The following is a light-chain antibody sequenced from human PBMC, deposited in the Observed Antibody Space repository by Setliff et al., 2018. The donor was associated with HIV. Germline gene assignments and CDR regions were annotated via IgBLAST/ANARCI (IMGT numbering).Light chain of an antibody. V-gene: IGLV2-14*01. J-gene: IGLJ1*01. Sequence: QSVLTQPASVSGSPGQSITISCTGTSSDIGGYNYVSWYQQLPGKAPKLMIFQLINRPSGVSNRFSGSKSGNTASLTISGLQAEDEADYYCSAPRPSRTLVVFGTGTKVTVL. CDR3: SAPRPSRTLVV. CDR2: QLI. CDR1: SSDIGGYNY.